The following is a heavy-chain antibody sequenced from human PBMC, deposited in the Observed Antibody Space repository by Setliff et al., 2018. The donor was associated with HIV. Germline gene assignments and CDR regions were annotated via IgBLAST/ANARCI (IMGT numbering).Heavy chain of an antibody. CDR3: ARNAQKGVQPLLLAS. J-gene: IGHJ4*02. V-gene: IGHV4-59*01. CDR1: GGSISTYF. D-gene: IGHD2-15*01. CDR2: IYYPGST. Sequence: PSETPSLTCTVSGGSISTYFWSWVRQTTRKGLEWICYIYYPGSTSYNPSFRSRVTISVDTSKNQFSLMLESVTAADTAVYYCARNAQKGVQPLLLASWCPGTLVTVSS.